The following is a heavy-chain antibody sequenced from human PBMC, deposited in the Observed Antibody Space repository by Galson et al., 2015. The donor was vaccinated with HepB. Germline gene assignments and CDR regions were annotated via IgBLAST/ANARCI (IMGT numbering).Heavy chain of an antibody. CDR1: GGTFSSYS. J-gene: IGHJ4*02. D-gene: IGHD3-3*01. CDR2: IIPPLLTV. Sequence: SVTFSFKASGGTFSSYSINWVRQAPGQRPEWMGRIIPPLLTVYYPHNCDAPVTITADKSTTTSYTELNSMRSEDTAIYYCPRADTAYDLSCKQWGQGTLCSVS. CDR3: PRADTAYDLSCKQ. V-gene: IGHV1-69*08.